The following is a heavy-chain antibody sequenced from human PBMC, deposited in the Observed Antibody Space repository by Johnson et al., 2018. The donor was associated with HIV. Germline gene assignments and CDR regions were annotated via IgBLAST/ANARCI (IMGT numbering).Heavy chain of an antibody. CDR3: ARSYSSSSHDAFDI. CDR1: GFTFSVYY. D-gene: IGHD6-6*01. CDR2: ISSSGSTI. Sequence: QVQLVESGGGLVKPGSSLRLSCSASGFTFSVYYMSWIRKAPGKGLEWVSYISSSGSTIYYADSVKGRFTISRDNAKNSLYLQMNSLRAEDTAVYYCARSYSSSSHDAFDIWGQGTMVTVSS. V-gene: IGHV3-11*04. J-gene: IGHJ3*02.